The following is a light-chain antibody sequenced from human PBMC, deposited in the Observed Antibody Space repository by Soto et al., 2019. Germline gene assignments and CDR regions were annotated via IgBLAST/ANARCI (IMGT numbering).Light chain of an antibody. V-gene: IGKV1-27*01. J-gene: IGKJ1*01. CDR1: QGISNY. Sequence: DIQMTQSPSSLSASVGDRVTITCRASQGISNYLAWYQQKPGKVPELLIYGASTLISGVPSRFSGSGSGTDFALTISSLQPEDVATYYCQNYNSAPRTFGQGTKVEIK. CDR3: QNYNSAPRT. CDR2: GAS.